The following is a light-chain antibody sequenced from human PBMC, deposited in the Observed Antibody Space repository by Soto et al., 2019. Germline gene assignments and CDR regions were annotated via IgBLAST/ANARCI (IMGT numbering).Light chain of an antibody. CDR1: QSVGRDY. J-gene: IGKJ4*01. V-gene: IGKV3-20*01. CDR3: QQYASSPLT. Sequence: EIVSTQSPGTLSLSPGERATLSCRASQSVGRDYLAWYQQKPGQAPRLLIYHASSRATGIPDRFSGSGSGTDFTLTISRLEPEDFAEFYCQQYASSPLTFGGGTKVEIK. CDR2: HAS.